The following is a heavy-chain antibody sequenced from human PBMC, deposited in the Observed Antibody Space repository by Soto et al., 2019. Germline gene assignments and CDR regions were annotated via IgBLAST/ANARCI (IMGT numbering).Heavy chain of an antibody. CDR1: GFTFSSYA. J-gene: IGHJ5*02. Sequence: GGSLRLSCAASGFTFSSYAMHWVRQAPGKGLEWVAVISYDGSNKYYADSVKGRFTISRDNSKNTLYLQMNSLRAEDTAVYYCARGRYCISTSCYANWFDPWGQGTLVTVS. CDR3: ARGRYCISTSCYANWFDP. V-gene: IGHV3-30-3*01. CDR2: ISYDGSNK. D-gene: IGHD2-2*01.